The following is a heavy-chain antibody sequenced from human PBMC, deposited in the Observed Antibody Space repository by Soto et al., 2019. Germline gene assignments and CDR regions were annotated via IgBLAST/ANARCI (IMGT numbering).Heavy chain of an antibody. J-gene: IGHJ5*02. CDR3: AIENIGAARTWFDP. Sequence: PGGSLRLSCAASGFTLSSYWMSWVRQAPGKGLEWVANIKQDGSEKYYVDSVKGRFTISRDNAKNSLYLQMNSLRAEDTAVYYCAIENIGAARTWFDPWGQGTLVTLSS. D-gene: IGHD6-13*01. V-gene: IGHV3-7*01. CDR1: GFTLSSYW. CDR2: IKQDGSEK.